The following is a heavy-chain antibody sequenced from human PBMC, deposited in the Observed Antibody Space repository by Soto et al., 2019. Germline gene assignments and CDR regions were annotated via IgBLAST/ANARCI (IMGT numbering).Heavy chain of an antibody. CDR2: INHSGST. D-gene: IGHD5-12*01. Sequence: QVQLQQWGAGLLKPSETLSLTCAVYGGSFSGYYWSWIRQPPGKGLEWIGEINHSGSTNYNPSLKIRVSIAVDTSKNQFPLKLRSVTAADTSVYDCARGRGDSGYDFFDYWGQGTLVTVSS. CDR1: GGSFSGYY. V-gene: IGHV4-34*01. J-gene: IGHJ4*02. CDR3: ARGRGDSGYDFFDY.